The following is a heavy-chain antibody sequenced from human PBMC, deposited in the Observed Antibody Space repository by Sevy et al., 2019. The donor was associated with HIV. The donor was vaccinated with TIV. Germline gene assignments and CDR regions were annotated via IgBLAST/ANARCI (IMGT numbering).Heavy chain of an antibody. D-gene: IGHD3-10*01. Sequence: GGSLRLSCAASGFTFSSYAMHWVRQAPGKGLEWVAVISYDGSNKYYAHSVKGRFTISRDNSKNTLYLQMNSLRAEDTAVYYCARGRSGSYSKTYGMDVWGQGTTVTVSS. V-gene: IGHV3-30-3*01. CDR3: ARGRSGSYSKTYGMDV. CDR1: GFTFSSYA. J-gene: IGHJ6*02. CDR2: ISYDGSNK.